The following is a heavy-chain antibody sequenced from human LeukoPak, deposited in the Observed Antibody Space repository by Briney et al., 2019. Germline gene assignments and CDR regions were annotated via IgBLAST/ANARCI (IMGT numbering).Heavy chain of an antibody. CDR3: ARDTGKSGYPDY. CDR1: GGSISSYY. V-gene: IGHV4-4*07. CDR2: IYSSGII. Sequence: PSGTLSFTCTVSGGSISSYYWSWIRQPAGKAPEWIGRIYSSGIINYNPSLKSRVTMSLDNSKNQLSLKLSYVTAADTAVYYCARDTGKSGYPDYWGQGTLVTVSS. D-gene: IGHD3-3*01. J-gene: IGHJ4*02.